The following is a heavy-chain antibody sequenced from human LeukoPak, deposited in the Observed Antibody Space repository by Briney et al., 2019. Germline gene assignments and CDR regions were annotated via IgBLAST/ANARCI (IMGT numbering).Heavy chain of an antibody. CDR1: GFTFSSYG. CDR3: AKSRGYSSSSGYFDY. J-gene: IGHJ4*02. V-gene: IGHV3-30*02. Sequence: GGSLRLSCAASGFTFSSYGMHWVRQAPGKGLEWVAFIRYDGSNKYYADSVKGRFTISRDNSKNTLYLQMNSLRAEDTAVYYCAKSRGYSSSSGYFDYWGQGTLVTVSS. D-gene: IGHD6-6*01. CDR2: IRYDGSNK.